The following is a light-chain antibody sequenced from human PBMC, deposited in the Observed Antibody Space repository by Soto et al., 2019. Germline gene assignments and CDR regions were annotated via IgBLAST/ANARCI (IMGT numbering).Light chain of an antibody. V-gene: IGKV3-15*01. J-gene: IGKJ2*01. CDR1: QTVSRN. Sequence: EIVMTQSPATLSVSPGERATLSCRASQTVSRNLGWYQQKPGQSPRLLIYGASTRATGIPARFSGSGSGTEFTLTISSLQSEDFAVYYCQQYNKWPPYTFGQGTKLEIK. CDR3: QQYNKWPPYT. CDR2: GAS.